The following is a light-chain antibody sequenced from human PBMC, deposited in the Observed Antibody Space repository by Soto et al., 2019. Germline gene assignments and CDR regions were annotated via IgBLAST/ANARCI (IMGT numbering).Light chain of an antibody. CDR3: QHYNSYSEA. J-gene: IGKJ1*01. CDR1: HSIKTW. Sequence: DIQMTQSPSALSASVGDRVTITCRASHSIKTWLAWYQRKPGRAPNLLIYDASSLQSGVPSRFSGSGSGTEFTLTISSLQPDDFATYYCQHYNSYSEAFGQGTKVDI. V-gene: IGKV1-5*01. CDR2: DAS.